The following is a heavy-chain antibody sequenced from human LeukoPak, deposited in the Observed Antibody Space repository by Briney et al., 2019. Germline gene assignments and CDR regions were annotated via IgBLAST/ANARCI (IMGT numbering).Heavy chain of an antibody. J-gene: IGHJ4*02. CDR1: GFTFDDYA. V-gene: IGHV3-9*01. Sequence: PGGSLRLSCAASGFTFDDYAMHWVRQAPGKGLEWVSGISWNSGSIGYADSVKGRFTISRDNAKNSLYLQMNSLRAEDTALYYCAKDIGIMITFGGEGYFDYWGQGTLVTVSS. D-gene: IGHD3-16*01. CDR3: AKDIGIMITFGGEGYFDY. CDR2: ISWNSGSI.